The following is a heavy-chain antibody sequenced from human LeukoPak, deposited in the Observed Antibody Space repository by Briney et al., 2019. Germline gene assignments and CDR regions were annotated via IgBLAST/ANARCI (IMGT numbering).Heavy chain of an antibody. CDR3: TRDLEGYSGYDSYFDY. Sequence: PGGSLRLSCAASGFSFTSYGMHWVRQAPGKGLEWVAIIWSDGSDKYYADSVKGRFTISRDNSKNTLYLQMNSLRAEDTAVYYCTRDLEGYSGYDSYFDYWGQGTLVTVSS. J-gene: IGHJ4*02. V-gene: IGHV3-33*01. D-gene: IGHD5-12*01. CDR1: GFSFTSYG. CDR2: IWSDGSDK.